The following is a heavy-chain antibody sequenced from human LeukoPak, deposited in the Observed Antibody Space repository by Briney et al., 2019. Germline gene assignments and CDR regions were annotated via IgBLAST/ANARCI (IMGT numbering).Heavy chain of an antibody. V-gene: IGHV3-72*01. J-gene: IGHJ6*02. CDR1: GFTFSDHY. Sequence: GGSLRLSCAASGFTFSDHYMDWVRQAPGKGLEWVGRTRNKANSYTTEYAASVKGRFTISRDDSKNSLYLQMNSLKTEDTAVYYCARWAVAGITPYYYGMDVWGQGTTVTVSS. D-gene: IGHD6-19*01. CDR3: ARWAVAGITPYYYGMDV. CDR2: TRNKANSYTT.